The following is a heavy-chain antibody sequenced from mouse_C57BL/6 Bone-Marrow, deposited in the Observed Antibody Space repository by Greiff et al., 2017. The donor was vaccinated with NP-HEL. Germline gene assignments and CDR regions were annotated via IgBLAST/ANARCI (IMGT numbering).Heavy chain of an antibody. CDR3: ARSYYGSLYAMDY. Sequence: EVKLVESGPELVKPGASVKIPCKASGYTFTDYNMDWVKQSHGKSLEWIGDINPNNGGTIYNQKFKGKATLTVDKSSSTAYMELRSLTSEDTAVYYCARSYYGSLYAMDYWGQGTSVTVSS. CDR2: INPNNGGT. D-gene: IGHD1-1*01. V-gene: IGHV1-18*01. CDR1: GYTFTDYN. J-gene: IGHJ4*01.